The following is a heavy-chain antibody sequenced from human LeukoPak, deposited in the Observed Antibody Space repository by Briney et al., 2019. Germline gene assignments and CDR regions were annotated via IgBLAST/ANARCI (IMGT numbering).Heavy chain of an antibody. CDR2: ISSSSRSI. CDR3: ARDRGYSIF. D-gene: IGHD5-18*01. V-gene: IGHV3-48*02. CDR1: GFNFSTYS. J-gene: IGHJ4*02. Sequence: LSGGSLRLSCAASGFNFSTYSMNWVRQAPGKGLEWISYISSSSRSIYYADSVKGRFTISRDNAKDSLHLQMNSLRDEDTAVYFCARDRGYSIFWGQGTLVTVSS.